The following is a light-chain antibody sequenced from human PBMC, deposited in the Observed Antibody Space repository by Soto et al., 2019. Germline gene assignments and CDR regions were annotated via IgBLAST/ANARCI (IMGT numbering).Light chain of an antibody. CDR2: LGS. V-gene: IGKV2-28*01. CDR1: QRLLHSNGNHF. Sequence: EIVMTQSPPSLTVTPGEPASISCRSSQRLLHSNGNHFLDWYLQKPGQSPQLLIYLGSYRASGFPDRVSGSGAGTDFTLKITRVEAEDVGIYYCMQALQTPYTFGQGTKLEIK. CDR3: MQALQTPYT. J-gene: IGKJ2*01.